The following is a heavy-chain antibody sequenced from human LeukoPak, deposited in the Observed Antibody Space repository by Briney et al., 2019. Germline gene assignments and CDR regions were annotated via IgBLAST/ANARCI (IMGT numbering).Heavy chain of an antibody. D-gene: IGHD5-24*01. V-gene: IGHV3-49*03. CDR3: TSLERDGYNSG. CDR1: GFTFGDFG. Sequence: GGSLRLSCTGSGFTFGDFGLSWSRQAPGKGLEWVAFIRSKTYGRTPEYAASVKGRFTISRDDSKSIAYLQMNSLKTEDTAVYYCTSLERDGYNSGWGQGTLVTVSS. J-gene: IGHJ4*02. CDR2: IRSKTYGRTP.